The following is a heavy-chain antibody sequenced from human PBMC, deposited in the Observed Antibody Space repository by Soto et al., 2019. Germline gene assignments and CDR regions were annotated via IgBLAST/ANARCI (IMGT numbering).Heavy chain of an antibody. CDR2: ISGSGGST. V-gene: IGHV3-23*01. CDR1: GFTFSSYA. J-gene: IGHJ4*02. Sequence: PGGSLRLSCAASGFTFSSYAMSWVRQAPGKGLEWVSAISGSGGSTYYADSVKGRFTISRDNSKNTLYLQMNSLRAEDTAVYYCATTPTYYYDSSGYYHFDYWGQGTLVTVSS. D-gene: IGHD3-22*01. CDR3: ATTPTYYYDSSGYYHFDY.